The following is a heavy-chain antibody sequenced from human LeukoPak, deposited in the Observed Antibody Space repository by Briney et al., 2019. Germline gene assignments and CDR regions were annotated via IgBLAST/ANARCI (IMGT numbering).Heavy chain of an antibody. CDR3: ARFAVDYDILTGYYRGGAFDI. Sequence: ASVKVSCKASGYTFTSYGISWVRQAPGQGLEWMGWISAYNGNTNYAQKLQGRVTMTTDTSTSTAYMELRSLRSDDTAVYYCARFAVDYDILTGYYRGGAFDIWGQGTMVTVSS. J-gene: IGHJ3*02. CDR2: ISAYNGNT. V-gene: IGHV1-18*01. CDR1: GYTFTSYG. D-gene: IGHD3-9*01.